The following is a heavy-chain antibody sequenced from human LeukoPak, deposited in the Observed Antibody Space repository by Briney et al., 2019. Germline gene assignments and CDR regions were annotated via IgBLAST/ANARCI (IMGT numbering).Heavy chain of an antibody. CDR3: ARDTMGYSYGYGVVADY. CDR1: GFAFSSYW. V-gene: IGHV3-7*01. D-gene: IGHD5-18*01. Sequence: GGSPRLSCAASGFAFSSYWMSWVRQAPGKGLEWVANIKQDGSEKYYVDSVKGRFTISRDNAKISLYLQMNSLRAEDTAVYYCARDTMGYSYGYGVVADYWGQGTLVTVSS. J-gene: IGHJ4*02. CDR2: IKQDGSEK.